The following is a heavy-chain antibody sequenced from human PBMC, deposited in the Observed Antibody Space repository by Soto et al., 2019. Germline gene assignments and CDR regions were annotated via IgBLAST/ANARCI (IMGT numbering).Heavy chain of an antibody. CDR1: GYTFTGHH. J-gene: IGHJ1*01. D-gene: IGHD2-15*01. CDR3: AKDGGHCSGGSCPQGH. Sequence: ASVKVSCKTSGYTFTGHHIHWVRQAPLQGLEWMGWINPISGGTKYREKFRGRVSITRDKSSSTAHMELSSLTSDESAVYYCAKDGGHCSGGSCPQGHWGQ. V-gene: IGHV1-2*02. CDR2: INPISGGT.